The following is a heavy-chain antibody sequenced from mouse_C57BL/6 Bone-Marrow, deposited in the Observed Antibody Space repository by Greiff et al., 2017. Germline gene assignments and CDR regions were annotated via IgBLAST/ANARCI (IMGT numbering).Heavy chain of an antibody. J-gene: IGHJ1*03. Sequence: VKLMESGPELVRPGASVKISCKAPGYTFTSHWMQWVRQRPGQGLEWIGEIFPGSGSTYYNEKFKGKATLTVDTSSSTAHMQLSSLTSEDSAVYFCARSSYGSSYPHWYFDVWGTGTTVTVSS. CDR3: ARSSYGSSYPHWYFDV. CDR2: IFPGSGST. CDR1: GYTFTSHW. V-gene: IGHV1-56*01. D-gene: IGHD1-1*01.